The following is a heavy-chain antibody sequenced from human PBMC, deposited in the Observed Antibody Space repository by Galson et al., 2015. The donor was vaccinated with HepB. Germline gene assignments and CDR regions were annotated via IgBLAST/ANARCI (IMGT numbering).Heavy chain of an antibody. CDR2: ISAYNGNT. J-gene: IGHJ6*03. V-gene: IGHV1-18*01. D-gene: IGHD6-13*01. CDR1: GYTFTSYG. Sequence: SVKVSCKASGYTFTSYGISWVRQAPGQGLEWMGWISAYNGNTNYAQKLQGRVTMTTDTSTSTAYMELRSLRSDDTAVYYCARAPGTPMYSSSWSYYYYYYMDVWGKGTTVTVSS. CDR3: ARAPGTPMYSSSWSYYYYYYMDV.